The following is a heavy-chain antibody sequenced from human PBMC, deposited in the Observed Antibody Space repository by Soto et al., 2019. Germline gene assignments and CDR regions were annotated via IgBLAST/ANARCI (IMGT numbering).Heavy chain of an antibody. J-gene: IGHJ4*02. D-gene: IGHD6-19*01. CDR1: GYSFTSHY. CDR3: ARGYSSAMGY. Sequence: ASVKVSCKAIGYSFTSHYMHWVRQAPGQGLEWMGVINPSGGSTTYAQKVQGRVTMTRDTSTSTVYMELSSLRSEDTAIYYCARGYSSAMGYWGPGTLVTVSS. V-gene: IGHV1-46*01. CDR2: INPSGGST.